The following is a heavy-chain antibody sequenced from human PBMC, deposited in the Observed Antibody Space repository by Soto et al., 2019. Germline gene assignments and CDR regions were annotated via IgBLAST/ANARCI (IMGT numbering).Heavy chain of an antibody. J-gene: IGHJ6*02. CDR2: ISSSSSTI. V-gene: IGHV3-48*02. CDR1: GFTFSSYS. CDR3: ARGPDVLLWFEISMDV. Sequence: PGGSLRLSCAASGFTFSSYSMNWVRQAPGKGLEWVSYISSSSSTIYYADSVKGRFTISRDNAKNSLYLQMNSLRDEDTAVYYCARGPDVLLWFEISMDVWGQGTTVTVSS. D-gene: IGHD3-10*01.